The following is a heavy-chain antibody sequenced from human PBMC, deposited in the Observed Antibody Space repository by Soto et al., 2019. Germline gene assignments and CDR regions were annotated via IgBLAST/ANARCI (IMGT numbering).Heavy chain of an antibody. CDR3: ARGVGYCSGGSCYGIPYFDY. V-gene: IGHV4-30-2*01. Sequence: KTSETLSLTCAVSGGSISSGGYSWSWIRQPPGKGLEWIGYIYHSGSTYYNPSLKSRVTISVDRSKNQFSLKLSSVTAADTAVYYCARGVGYCSGGSCYGIPYFDYWGQGTLVTVSS. CDR2: IYHSGST. J-gene: IGHJ4*02. D-gene: IGHD2-15*01. CDR1: GGSISSGGYS.